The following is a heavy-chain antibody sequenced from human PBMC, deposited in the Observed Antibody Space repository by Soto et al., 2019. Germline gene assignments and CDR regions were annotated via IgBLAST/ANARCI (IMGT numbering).Heavy chain of an antibody. CDR2: ISGYNGNT. CDR3: ARVCCSGDSNYSYYGMDV. V-gene: IGHV1-18*04. Sequence: AASVKVSCKASGYTFTNYGISWVRQAPGQGLEWMGWISGYNGNTNYAQKLQGRVSMTTDTSTSTAYMELRSLRSDDTAVYSCARVCCSGDSNYSYYGMDVWGQGTTVTVSS. CDR1: GYTFTNYG. J-gene: IGHJ6*02. D-gene: IGHD2-15*01.